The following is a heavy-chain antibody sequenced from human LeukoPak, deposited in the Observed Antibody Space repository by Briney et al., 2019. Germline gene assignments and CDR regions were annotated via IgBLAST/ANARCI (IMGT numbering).Heavy chain of an antibody. CDR3: ARFDSSGYYLDY. J-gene: IGHJ4*02. V-gene: IGHV1-46*01. CDR1: GYTFSSYY. CDR2: ITPSGGST. Sequence: GASVKVSCKASGYTFSSYYMHWVRQAPGQGLEWMGIITPSGGSTSYAQKFQGRVTMTRHTSTSTVYMELSSLRSEDTAVYYCARFDSSGYYLDYWGQGTLVTVSS. D-gene: IGHD3-22*01.